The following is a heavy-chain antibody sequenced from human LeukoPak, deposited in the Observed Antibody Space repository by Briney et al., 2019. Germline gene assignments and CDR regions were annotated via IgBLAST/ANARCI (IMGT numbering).Heavy chain of an antibody. J-gene: IGHJ6*03. CDR3: ARAEGAAAGPGPGYYYYYMDV. D-gene: IGHD6-13*01. CDR1: GYSISSGYY. CDR2: IYHSGST. Sequence: SETLSLTCTVSGYSISSGYYWGWIRQPPVKGLEWIGSIYHSGSTYYNPSLKSRVTISVDMSKNQFSLKLSSVTAADTAVYYCARAEGAAAGPGPGYYYYYMDVWGKGTTVTVSS. V-gene: IGHV4-38-2*02.